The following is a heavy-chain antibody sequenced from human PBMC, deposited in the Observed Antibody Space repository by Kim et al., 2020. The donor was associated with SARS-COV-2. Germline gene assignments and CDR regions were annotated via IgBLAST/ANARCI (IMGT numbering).Heavy chain of an antibody. V-gene: IGHV4-59*12. CDR2: YYSGSI. J-gene: IGHJ4*02. CDR3: AREFDY. Sequence: YYSGSINYHPTLKGRATISVDTSKNQFSLTLSAVTDADAAVYYCAREFDYWGQGTLVTVSS.